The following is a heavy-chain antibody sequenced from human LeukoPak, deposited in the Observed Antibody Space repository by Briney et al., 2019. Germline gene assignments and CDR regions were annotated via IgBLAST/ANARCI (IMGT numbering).Heavy chain of an antibody. CDR2: INHSGST. V-gene: IGHV4-34*01. CDR1: GGSFSGYY. Sequence: SETLSLTCAVCGGSFSGYYWSWLCQPPGKGLEGIGEINHSGSTNYNPYLKSRVTISVDTSKNQFSLKLSSVTAADTAVYYCATQIAAAGISSLDYWGQGTLVTVSS. D-gene: IGHD6-13*01. CDR3: ATQIAAAGISSLDY. J-gene: IGHJ4*02.